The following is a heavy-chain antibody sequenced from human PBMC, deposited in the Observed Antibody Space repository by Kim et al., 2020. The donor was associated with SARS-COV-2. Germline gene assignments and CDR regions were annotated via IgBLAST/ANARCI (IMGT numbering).Heavy chain of an antibody. CDR3: ARVRTVLRFLEWYQKHRDGMDV. J-gene: IGHJ6*02. D-gene: IGHD3-3*01. V-gene: IGHV3-21*01. CDR1: GFTFSSYS. CDR2: ISSSSSYI. Sequence: GGSLRLSCAASGFTFSSYSMNWVRQAPGKGLEWVSSISSSSSYIYYADSVKGRFTISRDNAKNSLYLQMNSLRAEDTAVYYCARVRTVLRFLEWYQKHRDGMDVWGQGTTVTVSS.